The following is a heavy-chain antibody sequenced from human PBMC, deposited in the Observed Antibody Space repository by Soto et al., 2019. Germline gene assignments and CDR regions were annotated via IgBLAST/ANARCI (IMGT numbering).Heavy chain of an antibody. V-gene: IGHV5-51*01. CDR2: IYPGDSDT. Sequence: PGESLQISCKVSGYSFTSYLIGWVRQMPGKGLEWMGIIYPGDSDTRYSPSFQGQVTISADKSISTAYLQWSSLKASDTAMYYCARTSAAGKYYYGMDVWGQGTTVTVSS. CDR1: GYSFTSYL. CDR3: ARTSAAGKYYYGMDV. J-gene: IGHJ6*02. D-gene: IGHD6-13*01.